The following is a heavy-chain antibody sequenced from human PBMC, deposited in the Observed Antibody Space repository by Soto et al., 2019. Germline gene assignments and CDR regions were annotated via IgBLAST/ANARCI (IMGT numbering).Heavy chain of an antibody. D-gene: IGHD6-19*01. CDR1: GDSVSSNSAV. V-gene: IGHV6-1*01. CDR3: ARGIAVAGLDY. Sequence: QVQLQESGPGLVKPSQTHSRTSASSGDSVSSNSAVWSWIRQSPSRSLEWLGRTYYRSKLYNDYAVSVKSRITINPDTSKNQFSLQLDSVTPEDTAVYYCARGIAVAGLDYWGQGALVTVSS. J-gene: IGHJ4*02. CDR2: TYYRSKLYN.